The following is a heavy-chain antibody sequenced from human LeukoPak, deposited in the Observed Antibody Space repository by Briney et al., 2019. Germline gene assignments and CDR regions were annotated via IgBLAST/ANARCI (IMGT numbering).Heavy chain of an antibody. J-gene: IGHJ5*02. D-gene: IGHD3-16*01. CDR3: ARDPLGYNWFDP. CDR2: IYYSGST. Sequence: PSETLSLTCTVSGGSISSYYWSWIRQPPGKGLEWIGYIYYSGSTNYNPSLKSRVTISVDTSRNQFSLKLSSVTAADTAVYYCARDPLGYNWFDPWGQGTLVTVPS. V-gene: IGHV4-59*01. CDR1: GGSISSYY.